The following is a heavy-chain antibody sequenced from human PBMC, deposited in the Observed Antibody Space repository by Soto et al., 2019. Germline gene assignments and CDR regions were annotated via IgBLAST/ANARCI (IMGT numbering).Heavy chain of an antibody. V-gene: IGHV3-7*01. J-gene: IGHJ5*01. Sequence: PGGSLRLSCAASGFTFSSYWMSWVRQAPGKGLEWVANIKEDGSEKYYVDSVKGRFTISRDNAKNSLYVQMNNLRAEDTAVYYCAKDKRDCSSASGCYKNNWFDSWGQGTLVTVSS. CDR2: IKEDGSEK. D-gene: IGHD2-2*01. CDR1: GFTFSSYW. CDR3: AKDKRDCSSASGCYKNNWFDS.